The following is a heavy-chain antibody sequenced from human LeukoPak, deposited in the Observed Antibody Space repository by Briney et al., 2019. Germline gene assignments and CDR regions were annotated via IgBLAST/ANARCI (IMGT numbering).Heavy chain of an antibody. V-gene: IGHV3-30*18. Sequence: GALRLSCAASGFTFSSYGMHWVRQAPGKGLEWVAGISYDGSNKYYADSVKGRFTISRDNSKNTLYLQMNSLRAEDTAVYYCAKQTLNYGDYGDGMDVWGRGTTVTVSS. CDR1: GFTFSSYG. CDR3: AKQTLNYGDYGDGMDV. CDR2: ISYDGSNK. J-gene: IGHJ6*02. D-gene: IGHD4-17*01.